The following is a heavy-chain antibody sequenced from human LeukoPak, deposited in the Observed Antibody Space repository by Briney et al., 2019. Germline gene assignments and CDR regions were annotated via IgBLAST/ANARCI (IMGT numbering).Heavy chain of an antibody. D-gene: IGHD3-22*01. CDR2: ISGGGGTI. CDR3: ARNQEIDYYDSSGFYWGVEY. Sequence: GGSLRLSCAASGFTFSSYSMNWVRQAPGKGLEWVSFISGGGGTIYYADSVKGRFTISRDNAKNSLHLQMDSLRVEDTAVYYCARNQEIDYYDSSGFYWGVEYWGQGTLVTVSS. CDR1: GFTFSSYS. V-gene: IGHV3-48*01. J-gene: IGHJ4*02.